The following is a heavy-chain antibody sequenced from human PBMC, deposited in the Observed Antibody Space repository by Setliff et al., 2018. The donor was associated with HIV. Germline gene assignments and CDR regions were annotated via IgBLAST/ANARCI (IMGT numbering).Heavy chain of an antibody. Sequence: SETLSLTCTVSGVSGGSISSHYWNWIRQPPGKGLEWIGYICYTGTTKNNPSLKSRVTMSIDTSKNQFSLKLSSVTAADTAVYYCARGLWFGGSYWFDPWGQGTLVTVSS. CDR2: ICYTGTT. V-gene: IGHV4-59*11. J-gene: IGHJ5*02. CDR3: ARGLWFGGSYWFDP. CDR1: GGSISSHY. D-gene: IGHD3-10*01.